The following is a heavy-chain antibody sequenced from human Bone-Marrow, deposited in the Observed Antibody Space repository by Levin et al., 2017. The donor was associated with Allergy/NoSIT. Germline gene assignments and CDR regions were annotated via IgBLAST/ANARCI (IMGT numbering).Heavy chain of an antibody. V-gene: IGHV3-21*01. CDR3: ARERGIAPTGSLFPDY. J-gene: IGHJ4*02. CDR2: ISSSSGYI. Sequence: GESLKISCAASGFTFSSYSMNWVRQAPGKGLEWVSSISSSSGYIYYADSVKGRFTISRDNAKNSLYLQMNSLRAEDTAVYYCARERGIAPTGSLFPDYWGQGTLVTVSS. CDR1: GFTFSSYS. D-gene: IGHD6-13*01.